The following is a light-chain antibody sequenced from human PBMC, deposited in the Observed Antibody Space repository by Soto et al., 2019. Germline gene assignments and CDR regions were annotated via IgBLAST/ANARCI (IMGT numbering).Light chain of an antibody. CDR2: DAS. CDR3: QQRTSCPPT. Sequence: EIVLTQSPATLSLSPGEGATLSCRASQSVSSYLAWYQQKPGQAPRLLIYDASTRATGIPARFSGSGSGTYFTLTISSLEPEDVAFYYHQQRTSCPPTFGGGTKVEIK. V-gene: IGKV3-11*01. J-gene: IGKJ4*01. CDR1: QSVSSY.